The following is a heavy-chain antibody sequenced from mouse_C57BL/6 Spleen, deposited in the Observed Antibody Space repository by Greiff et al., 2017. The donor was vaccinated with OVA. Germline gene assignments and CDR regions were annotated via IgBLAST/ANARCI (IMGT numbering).Heavy chain of an antibody. CDR3: ARAGITADVAPYYFDY. CDR2: IYPRSGNT. Sequence: VQGVESGAELVRPGASVKLSCKASGYTFTSYGISWVKQRPGQGLEWIGEIYPRSGNTYYNEKFKGKATLTADKSSSTAYMELRSLTSEDSAVYFCARAGITADVAPYYFDYWGQGTTLTVSS. J-gene: IGHJ2*01. D-gene: IGHD1-1*01. V-gene: IGHV1-81*01. CDR1: GYTFTSYG.